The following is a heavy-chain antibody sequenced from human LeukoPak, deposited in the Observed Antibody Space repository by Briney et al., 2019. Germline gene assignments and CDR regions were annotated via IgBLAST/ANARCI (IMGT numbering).Heavy chain of an antibody. V-gene: IGHV3-7*03. CDR3: ATPLDYYDSSGYHQGGD. CDR2: MNQDGSEI. CDR1: GFTFSRYW. D-gene: IGHD3-22*01. Sequence: GGSLRLSCVGSGFTFSRYWLNWVRQAPGKGLEWVANMNQDGSEIYYLDSVKGRFTISRDNAKNSVYLQMNSLRAEDTAVYYCATPLDYYDSSGYHQGGDWGQGTLVTVSS. J-gene: IGHJ4*02.